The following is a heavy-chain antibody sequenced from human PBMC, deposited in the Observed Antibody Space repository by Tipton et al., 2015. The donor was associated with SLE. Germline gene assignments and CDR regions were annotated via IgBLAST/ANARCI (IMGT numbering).Heavy chain of an antibody. CDR3: ARDRRRRETYYYGLDV. Sequence: GLVKPSETLSLTCTVSGVSINSYYWSWIRQSPGKGLEWIGYFYYSGNTRYNPSLQSRVTISVDTSKNQFSLKLTSVTAADTAVYYCARDRRRRETYYYGLDVWGRGTTVTVSS. J-gene: IGHJ6*02. CDR1: GVSINSYY. D-gene: IGHD5-24*01. V-gene: IGHV4-59*12. CDR2: FYYSGNT.